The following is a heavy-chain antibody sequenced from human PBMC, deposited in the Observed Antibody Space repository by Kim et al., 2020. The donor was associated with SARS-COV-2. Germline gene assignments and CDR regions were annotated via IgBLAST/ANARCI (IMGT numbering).Heavy chain of an antibody. CDR3: AAEYGSGSLGLGY. J-gene: IGHJ4*02. Sequence: YNPSLKSRVTISVDTSKNQFALKLSSVTAADTAVYYCAAEYGSGSLGLGYWGQGTLVTVSS. D-gene: IGHD3-10*01. V-gene: IGHV4-59*01.